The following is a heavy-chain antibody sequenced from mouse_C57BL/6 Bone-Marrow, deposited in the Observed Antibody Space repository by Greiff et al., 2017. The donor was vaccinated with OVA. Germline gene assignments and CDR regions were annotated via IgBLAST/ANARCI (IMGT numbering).Heavy chain of an antibody. CDR1: GYTFTSYP. CDR3: ARPPSYYSKSWFAY. V-gene: IGHV1-4*01. Sequence: QVQLQQPGAELARPGASVKMSCKASGYTFTSYPMHWVKQRPGQGLEWIGYINPSSGYTKYNQKFKDQATLTADKASSTAYMQLSSLTSEDSAVYYCARPPSYYSKSWFAYWGQGTLVTVSA. J-gene: IGHJ3*01. D-gene: IGHD2-5*01. CDR2: INPSSGYT.